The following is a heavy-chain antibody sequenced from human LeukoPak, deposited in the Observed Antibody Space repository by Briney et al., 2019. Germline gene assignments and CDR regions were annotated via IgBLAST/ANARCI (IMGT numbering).Heavy chain of an antibody. CDR2: ISGSGGST. CDR1: GFTFSSYA. D-gene: IGHD1-26*01. V-gene: IGHV3-23*01. Sequence: PGGSLRLSCAASGFTFSSYAMSWVRQAPGKGLEWVSAISGSGGSTYYADSVRGRFTISRDNSKNTLYLQMNSLRAEDTAVYYCAKDALYSGSYQNDYYYYYYMDVWGKGTTVTVSS. CDR3: AKDALYSGSYQNDYYYYYYMDV. J-gene: IGHJ6*03.